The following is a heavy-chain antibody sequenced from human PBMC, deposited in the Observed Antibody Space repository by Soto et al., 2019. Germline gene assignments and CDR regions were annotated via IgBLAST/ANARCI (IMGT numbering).Heavy chain of an antibody. CDR2: ISSSGSTI. CDR1: GFTFSSYE. CDR3: ARGPPYYYASSGSYSHAFDI. Sequence: GGSLRLSCAASGFTFSSYEMNWVRQAPGKGLEWVSHISSSGSTIYYADSVKGRFTISRDNAKNSLYLQMNSLRAEDTAVYYCARGPPYYYASSGSYSHAFDIRGQGTMVTVSS. J-gene: IGHJ3*02. D-gene: IGHD3-22*01. V-gene: IGHV3-48*03.